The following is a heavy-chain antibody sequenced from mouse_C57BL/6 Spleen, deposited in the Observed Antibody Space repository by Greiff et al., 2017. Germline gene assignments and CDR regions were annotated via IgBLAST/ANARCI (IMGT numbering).Heavy chain of an antibody. CDR1: GFTFSSYG. CDR3: ARRGTTVVSFDY. J-gene: IGHJ2*01. Sequence: EVKLQESGGDLVKPGGSLKLSCAASGFTFSSYGMSWVRQTPDKRLEWVATISSGGSYTYYPDSVKGRFTISRDNAKNTLYRQRSSRKSEDTAMYYCARRGTTVVSFDYWGQGTTLTVSS. D-gene: IGHD1-1*01. V-gene: IGHV5-6*02. CDR2: ISSGGSYT.